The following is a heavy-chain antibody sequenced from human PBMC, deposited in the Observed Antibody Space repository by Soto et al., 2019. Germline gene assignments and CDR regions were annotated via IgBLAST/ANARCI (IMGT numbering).Heavy chain of an antibody. V-gene: IGHV4-59*04. CDR1: GGSISSYY. J-gene: IGHJ4*02. CDR3: ARHAVHSSGFIDY. Sequence: SETLSLTCTVSGGSISSYYWSWIRQPPGKGLEWIGYIYYSGSTYYNPSLKSRVTISVDTSKNQFSLKLSSVTAADTAVYYCARHAVHSSGFIDYWGQGTLVTVSS. D-gene: IGHD6-19*01. CDR2: IYYSGST.